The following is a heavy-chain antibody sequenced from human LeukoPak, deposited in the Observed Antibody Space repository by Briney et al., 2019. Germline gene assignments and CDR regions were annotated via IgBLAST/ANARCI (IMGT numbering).Heavy chain of an antibody. CDR3: AAGLDGIGVGYFDY. CDR2: IYYSGST. CDR1: GGSISSGDYY. Sequence: PSETLSLTCTVSGGSISSGDYYWSWIRQPPGKGLEWIGYIYYSGSTYYNPSLKSRVTISVDTSKNQFSLKLSSVTAADTAVYYCAAGLDGIGVGYFDYWGQGTLVTVSS. V-gene: IGHV4-30-4*01. J-gene: IGHJ4*02. D-gene: IGHD3-16*01.